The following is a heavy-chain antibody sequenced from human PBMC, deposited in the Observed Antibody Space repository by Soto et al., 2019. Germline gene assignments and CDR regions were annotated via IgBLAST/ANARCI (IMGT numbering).Heavy chain of an antibody. Sequence: PSETLSLTCTVSGDSISSSSYYWGWIRQPPGKGLEWIGSIYSSGSTYHKPSLKSRVTISVDTSMDQFSLRLSSVTAADTAVYYCARHRPDYYDRRGFSLNWFDPWGQGTLVTVSS. CDR2: IYSSGST. CDR1: GDSISSSSYY. V-gene: IGHV4-39*01. CDR3: ARHRPDYYDRRGFSLNWFDP. J-gene: IGHJ5*02. D-gene: IGHD3-22*01.